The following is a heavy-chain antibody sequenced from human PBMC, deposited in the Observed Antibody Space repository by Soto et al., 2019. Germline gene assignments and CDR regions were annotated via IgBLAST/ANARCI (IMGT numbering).Heavy chain of an antibody. Sequence: GESLKISCKGSGYSFTNYGIGWVRQMPGKGLEWMGIIYPGDSDVRYSPSFQGQVTMSADTSITTAYLQWSSLKASDTAMYSCARAATGFSMGPTYYWGQGTMVTVSS. CDR1: GYSFTNYG. CDR2: IYPGDSDV. CDR3: ARAATGFSMGPTYY. D-gene: IGHD3-10*01. J-gene: IGHJ4*02. V-gene: IGHV5-51*01.